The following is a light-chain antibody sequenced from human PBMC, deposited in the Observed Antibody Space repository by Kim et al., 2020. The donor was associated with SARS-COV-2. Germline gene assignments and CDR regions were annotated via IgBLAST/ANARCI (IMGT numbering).Light chain of an antibody. V-gene: IGLV2-8*01. Sequence: PGQSAASSCSATRGAFGSYKYVSWYQQHPGKSPKLIIYEVTKRPSGVPDRFSGSMSGNTASLTVSGLQAEDEADYYCASHGGYDYVFGTGTRVTVL. CDR2: EVT. CDR3: ASHGGYDYV. CDR1: RGAFGSYKY. J-gene: IGLJ1*01.